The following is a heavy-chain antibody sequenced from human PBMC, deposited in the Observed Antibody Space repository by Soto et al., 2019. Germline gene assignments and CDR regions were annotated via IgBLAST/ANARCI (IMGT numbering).Heavy chain of an antibody. CDR3: ARGPTTEKVDS. CDR2: INNSGSP. CDR1: GASIYNGGYF. Sequence: QVQLQESGPGLVMPSQTLSLTCSVSGASIYNGGYFWSWIRQSPGKGLEWIGHINNSGSPYNKPALKSRVTISADSSMNQFSLALTSVTAEDTAMYYCARGPTTEKVDSLGQGILVTVSS. V-gene: IGHV4-30-4*01. J-gene: IGHJ4*02.